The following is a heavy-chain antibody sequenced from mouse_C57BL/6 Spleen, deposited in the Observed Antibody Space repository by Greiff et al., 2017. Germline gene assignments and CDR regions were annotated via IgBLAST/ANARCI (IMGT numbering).Heavy chain of an antibody. D-gene: IGHD1-2*01. V-gene: IGHV1-82*01. CDR2: IYPGDGDT. CDR3: ARSSRLYAMDY. CDR1: GYAFSSSW. J-gene: IGHJ4*01. Sequence: VQGVESGPELVKPGASVKISCKASGYAFSSSWMNWVKQRPGKGLEWIGRIYPGDGDTNYNGKFKGKATLTADKSSSTAYMQLSSLTSEDSAVYFCARSSRLYAMDYWGQGTSVTVSS.